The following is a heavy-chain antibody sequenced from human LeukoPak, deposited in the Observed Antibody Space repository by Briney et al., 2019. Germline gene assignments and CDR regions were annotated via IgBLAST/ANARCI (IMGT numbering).Heavy chain of an antibody. V-gene: IGHV3-7*01. D-gene: IGHD2-15*01. CDR2: INQDGMGK. CDR3: ARTSRSSSIDD. CDR1: GFTFSNYW. J-gene: IGHJ4*02. Sequence: GGSLRLSCAASGFTFSNYWMSWVRQAPRKGLEWVANINQDGMGKSYVGSVKGRLTISRDNAKSSLFLEMNSLRVEDTAMYYCARTSRSSSIDDWGQGTLVTVSS.